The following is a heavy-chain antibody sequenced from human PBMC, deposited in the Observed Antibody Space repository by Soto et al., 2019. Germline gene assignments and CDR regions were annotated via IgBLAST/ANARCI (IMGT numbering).Heavy chain of an antibody. Sequence: GGSLRLSCAASGFTFSSYAMNWVRQAPGKGLEWVSVISGSGGSTYYADSVKGRFTISRDNSKNTLYLQMNSLRAEDTAVYYCTTPDLVASGDTWGQGTMVTVSS. CDR2: ISGSGGST. CDR1: GFTFSSYA. D-gene: IGHD2-8*02. J-gene: IGHJ3*02. CDR3: TTPDLVASGDT. V-gene: IGHV3-23*01.